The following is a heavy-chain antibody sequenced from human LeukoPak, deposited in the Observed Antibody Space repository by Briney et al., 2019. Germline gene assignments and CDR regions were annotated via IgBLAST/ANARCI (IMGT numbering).Heavy chain of an antibody. CDR3: ARGVAGGGY. D-gene: IGHD6-19*01. V-gene: IGHV1-18*01. J-gene: IGHJ4*02. CDR2: ISALTGNT. Sequence: ASVKVSCKASGYTFTSAGISWVRQAPGQGVEWMGWISALTGNTNYAQKLQGRVTMTTDTSTSTAYMGLRSLRSDDTAVYYCARGVAGGGYWGQGTLVTVSS. CDR1: GYTFTSAG.